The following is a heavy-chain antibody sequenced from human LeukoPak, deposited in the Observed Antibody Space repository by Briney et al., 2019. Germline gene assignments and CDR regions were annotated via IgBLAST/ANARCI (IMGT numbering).Heavy chain of an antibody. Sequence: SETLSLTCTVSGDSFSSVTDYWAWIRQPPGKGLEWIASGDYSGGTYYNPSLESRVAISADMSKNQFSLKLTSVTGADTAVYYCAGERGEEYSSGWYKRNYFDNWGQGTLVTVSS. J-gene: IGHJ4*02. V-gene: IGHV4-39*07. CDR3: AGERGEEYSSGWYKRNYFDN. CDR2: GDYSGGT. D-gene: IGHD6-19*01. CDR1: GDSFSSVTDY.